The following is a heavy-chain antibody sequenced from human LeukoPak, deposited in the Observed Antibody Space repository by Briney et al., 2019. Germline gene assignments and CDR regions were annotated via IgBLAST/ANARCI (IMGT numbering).Heavy chain of an antibody. Sequence: PGGSLRLSCAAPGFTFSSYALHWVRQAPGRGLEWVALISYDESDKYYADFVKGRFAISRDNFKNTLYLQMNSLRAEDTAVYYCARDRGTTPKYYYGTDVWGQGTTVAVSS. CDR2: ISYDESDK. J-gene: IGHJ6*02. V-gene: IGHV3-30*03. D-gene: IGHD2-2*01. CDR1: GFTFSSYA. CDR3: ARDRGTTPKYYYGTDV.